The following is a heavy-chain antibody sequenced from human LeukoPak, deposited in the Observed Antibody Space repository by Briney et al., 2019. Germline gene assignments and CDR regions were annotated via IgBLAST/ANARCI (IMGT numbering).Heavy chain of an antibody. CDR3: ARVRGYGDYFDY. CDR2: ISAYNGNT. Sequence: GASVKVSCKASGYTFISYGISWVRQAPGQGLEWMGWISAYNGNTNYAQKLQGRVTMTRDTSTCTAYMELRSLRSDDTAVYYCARVRGYGDYFDYWGQGTLVTVSS. J-gene: IGHJ4*02. V-gene: IGHV1-18*01. CDR1: GYTFISYG. D-gene: IGHD5-18*01.